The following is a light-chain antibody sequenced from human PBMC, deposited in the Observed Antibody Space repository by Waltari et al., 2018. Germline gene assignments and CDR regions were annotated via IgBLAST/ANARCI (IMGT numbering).Light chain of an antibody. V-gene: IGLV2-18*02. J-gene: IGLJ3*02. CDR3: SSYTSSTTLV. CDR1: RTDVGSYSR. Sequence: QSALTQPPSVSGSPGQSVTISCTGTRTDVGSYSRVSWYQQPPGSAPKVIIYEDNKRPTGVPDRFSGSKSGNTASRTISGPQPEDEADYYCSSYTSSTTLVFGGGTSLTVL. CDR2: EDN.